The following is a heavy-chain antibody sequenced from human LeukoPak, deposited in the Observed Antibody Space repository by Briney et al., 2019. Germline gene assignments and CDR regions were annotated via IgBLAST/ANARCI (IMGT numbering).Heavy chain of an antibody. CDR2: IYSGGST. D-gene: IGHD2-21*01. V-gene: IGHV3-66*02. J-gene: IGHJ4*02. CDR1: GFTVSSNY. CDR3: AGDQNCGGDCYGFDY. Sequence: PGGSLRLSCAASGFTVSSNYMSWVRQAPGKGLEWVSVIYSGGSTYYADSVKGRFTISRDNSKNTLYLQMNSLRAEDTAVYYCAGDQNCGGDCYGFDYWGQGTLVTVSS.